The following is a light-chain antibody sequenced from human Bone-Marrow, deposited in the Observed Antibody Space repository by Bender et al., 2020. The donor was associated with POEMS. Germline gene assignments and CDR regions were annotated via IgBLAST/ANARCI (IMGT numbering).Light chain of an antibody. CDR2: EDS. V-gene: IGLV2-14*01. CDR1: SSDVGGYNY. Sequence: QSALTQPASVSGSPGQSITISCTGTSSDVGGYNYVSWYQRHPGKAPKVMIYEDSKRPAGVSNRFSGSKSGNPASLTISGPQAEDEADYYCTSYTSTSTLVFGGGTWLTVL. CDR3: TSYTSTSTLV. J-gene: IGLJ3*02.